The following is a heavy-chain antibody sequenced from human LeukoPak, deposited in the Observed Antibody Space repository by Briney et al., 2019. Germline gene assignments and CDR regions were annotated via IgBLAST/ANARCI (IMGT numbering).Heavy chain of an antibody. V-gene: IGHV3-23*01. CDR2: ISGRGGGT. CDR1: GFTFSDYG. CDR3: ARAGYDSSDY. D-gene: IGHD3-22*01. J-gene: IGHJ4*02. Sequence: GGTLRLSCAASGFTFSDYGMSWVRQAPGKGLEWVSTISGRGGGTYSADSVKGRFTISRDNSKNTVYLQMNSLRAEDTAVYYCARAGYDSSDYWGQGTLVTVSS.